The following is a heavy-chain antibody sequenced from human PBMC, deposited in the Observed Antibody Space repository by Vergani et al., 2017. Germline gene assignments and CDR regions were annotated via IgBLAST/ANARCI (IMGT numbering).Heavy chain of an antibody. J-gene: IGHJ4*02. Sequence: QVQLVQSGAEVKKPGASVKVSCKASGYTFTSYYMHWVRQAPGQGLEWMGIINPSGGSTSYAQKFQGRVTMTRDTSTSTVNMELSSLRSEDTAVYYCARSDIVVVPAAMGLDYWGQGTLVTVSS. V-gene: IGHV1-46*03. D-gene: IGHD2-2*01. CDR1: GYTFTSYY. CDR3: ARSDIVVVPAAMGLDY. CDR2: INPSGGST.